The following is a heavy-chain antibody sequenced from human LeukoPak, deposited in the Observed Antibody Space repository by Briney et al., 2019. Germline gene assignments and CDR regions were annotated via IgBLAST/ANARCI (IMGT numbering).Heavy chain of an antibody. Sequence: GGSLRLSCVTSGFTFTNHWMSWVRQAPGKGLEWVANIREDGGHTNYVDSVKGRFTISRDNAKNSLYLQMNSLRAEDTAVYYCARAEGPIDYWGQGTLVTVSS. V-gene: IGHV3-7*03. CDR3: ARAEGPIDY. CDR1: GFTFTNHW. J-gene: IGHJ4*02. CDR2: IREDGGHT.